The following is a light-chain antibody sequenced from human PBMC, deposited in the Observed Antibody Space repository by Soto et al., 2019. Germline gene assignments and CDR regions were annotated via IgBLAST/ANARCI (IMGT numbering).Light chain of an antibody. CDR2: DVS. V-gene: IGLV2-14*01. CDR3: SSYTSSSILYV. CDR1: SSDVGGYNY. Sequence: QSALTQPASVSGSPGQSITISCTGTSSDVGGYNYVSWYQQHPGKAPILMIYDVSNRPSGVSNRFSGSKSGNTASLTISGLQAEDEADYYCSSYTSSSILYVFGTGTKLTVL. J-gene: IGLJ1*01.